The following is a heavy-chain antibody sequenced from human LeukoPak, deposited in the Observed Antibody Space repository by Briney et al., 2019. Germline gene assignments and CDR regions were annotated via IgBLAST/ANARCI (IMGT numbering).Heavy chain of an antibody. CDR1: GGTFSSYA. D-gene: IGHD3-3*01. V-gene: IGHV1-69*05. Sequence: SVKVSCKASGGTFSSYAISWVRQAPGQGLEWMGGIIPIFGTANYAQKFQGRVTITTDESTSTAYMGLSSLRSEDTAVYYCARALQGYDFWSGYRNYYYYMDVWGKGTTVTVSS. J-gene: IGHJ6*03. CDR2: IIPIFGTA. CDR3: ARALQGYDFWSGYRNYYYYMDV.